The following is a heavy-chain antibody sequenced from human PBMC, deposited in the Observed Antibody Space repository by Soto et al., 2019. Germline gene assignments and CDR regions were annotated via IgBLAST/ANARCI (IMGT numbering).Heavy chain of an antibody. CDR1: GVPVSSGGNN. Sequence: SLTCSVSGVPVSSGGNNWSWIRQPPGKGLEWIGYIYYRGSTEYNPSLKSRVTISIDTSKNQFSLKLSSVTAADTAVYYCARGLDYVGFDYWGQGALVTVPQ. D-gene: IGHD4-17*01. CDR3: ARGLDYVGFDY. J-gene: IGHJ4*02. CDR2: IYYRGST. V-gene: IGHV4-61*08.